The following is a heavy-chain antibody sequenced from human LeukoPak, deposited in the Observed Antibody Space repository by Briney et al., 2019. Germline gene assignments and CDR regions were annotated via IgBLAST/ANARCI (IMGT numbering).Heavy chain of an antibody. Sequence: GGSLRLSCAASGFTFTNVWMSWVRQSPGKGLEWVGRIISKTGGGTTDYAAPVKGRFTISRDDSKNTLYLQMSSLRAEDTAVYYCAKDPRPFDAFDIWGQGTMVTVSS. V-gene: IGHV3-15*01. CDR1: GFTFTNVW. CDR2: IISKTGGGTT. CDR3: AKDPRPFDAFDI. J-gene: IGHJ3*02.